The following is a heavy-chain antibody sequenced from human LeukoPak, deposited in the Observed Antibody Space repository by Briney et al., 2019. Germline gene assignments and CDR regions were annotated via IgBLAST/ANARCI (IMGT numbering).Heavy chain of an antibody. J-gene: IGHJ4*02. CDR3: ARGDSGYAFAPFDY. CDR1: GYTFTTYG. Sequence: ASVKVSCKASGYTFTTYGITWVRQAPGQGLEWMEWISTYNGNTNYAQKLQGRVTMTTDTSTTTAYMELRSPRSDDTAVYYCARGDSGYAFAPFDYWGQGTLVIVSS. V-gene: IGHV1-18*01. CDR2: ISTYNGNT. D-gene: IGHD5-12*01.